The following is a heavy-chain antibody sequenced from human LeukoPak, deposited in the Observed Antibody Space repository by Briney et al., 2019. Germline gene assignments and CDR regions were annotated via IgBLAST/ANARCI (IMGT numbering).Heavy chain of an antibody. CDR2: IYYGGYT. CDR3: ARGGFTAINWWLPPSVYFDY. V-gene: IGHV4-39*01. CDR1: GGSISSNNYY. D-gene: IGHD2-8*02. J-gene: IGHJ4*02. Sequence: PSETLSLTCTVSGGSISSNNYYWGWIRQPPGKGLEWIGSIYYGGYTYYNPSLKSRVTISVDTSKNQFSLKLSSVTAADTAVYYCARGGFTAINWWLPPSVYFDYWGQGTLVTVSS.